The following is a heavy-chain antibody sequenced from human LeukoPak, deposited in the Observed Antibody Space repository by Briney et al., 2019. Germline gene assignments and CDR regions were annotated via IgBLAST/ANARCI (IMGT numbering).Heavy chain of an antibody. Sequence: GGSLRLSCAASGFTFSSYAMSWVRQAPGKGLEWVSTIGGSGGSTSYADSVEGRFTISRDNSKNTLYLQMNSLRAEDTAVYYCAKDGSGWYTYYFDYWGQGTLVTVSS. CDR2: IGGSGGST. J-gene: IGHJ4*02. D-gene: IGHD6-19*01. V-gene: IGHV3-23*01. CDR3: AKDGSGWYTYYFDY. CDR1: GFTFSSYA.